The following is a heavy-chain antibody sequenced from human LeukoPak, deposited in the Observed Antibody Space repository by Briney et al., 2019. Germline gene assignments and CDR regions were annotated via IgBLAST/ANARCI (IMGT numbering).Heavy chain of an antibody. CDR1: GFTFSSYA. Sequence: GGSLRPSCAASGFTFSSYAMSWVRQAPGKGLEWVSAISGSGGSTDYANSVKGRFTISRDNSRDTLYLQMNSLRAEDTAVYYCAKDMCGSCYYYFDYWGQGTLVTVSS. CDR2: ISGSGGST. J-gene: IGHJ4*02. V-gene: IGHV3-23*01. CDR3: AKDMCGSCYYYFDY. D-gene: IGHD2-15*01.